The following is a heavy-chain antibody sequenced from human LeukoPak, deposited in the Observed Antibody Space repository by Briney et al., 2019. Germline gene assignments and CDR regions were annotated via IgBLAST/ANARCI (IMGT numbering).Heavy chain of an antibody. CDR3: ARDHSSSWYGDWFDP. D-gene: IGHD6-13*01. V-gene: IGHV4-39*07. Sequence: PSETLSLTCTVSGGSISSSSYYWGWIRQPPGKGLEWIGSIYYSGSTYYNPSLKSRVTISVDTSKNQFSLKLSSVTAADTAVYYCARDHSSSWYGDWFDPWGQGTLVTVSS. CDR1: GGSISSSSYY. J-gene: IGHJ5*02. CDR2: IYYSGST.